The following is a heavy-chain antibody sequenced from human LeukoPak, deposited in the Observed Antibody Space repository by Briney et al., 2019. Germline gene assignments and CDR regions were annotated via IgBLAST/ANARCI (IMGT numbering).Heavy chain of an antibody. CDR3: ARPELPGIAAAGIFY. D-gene: IGHD6-13*01. Sequence: PGGSLRLSCAASGFSFSTSGMNWVRQAPGKGLEWISYISGTGRPMYYADSVRGRFTISRDNAKNSLYLQMNSLGADDTAVYYCARPELPGIAAAGIFYWGQGTLVTVSS. J-gene: IGHJ4*02. CDR1: GFSFSTSG. CDR2: ISGTGRPM. V-gene: IGHV3-48*04.